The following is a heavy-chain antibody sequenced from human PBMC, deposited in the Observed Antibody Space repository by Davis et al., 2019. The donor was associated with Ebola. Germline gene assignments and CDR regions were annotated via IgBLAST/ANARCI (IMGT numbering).Heavy chain of an antibody. CDR2: IVGSGDST. CDR3: AKGLTARSAHMME. V-gene: IGHV3-23*01. J-gene: IGHJ4*02. D-gene: IGHD6-6*01. Sequence: PGGSLRPSCAASGFTFSNYAMSWVRQAPGRGLEWVSGIVGSGDSTTYADSAKGRFTISRDNSKNTVFLQVNSLRAEDTAVYFCAKGLTARSAHMMEWGQGTLVTVSS. CDR1: GFTFSNYA.